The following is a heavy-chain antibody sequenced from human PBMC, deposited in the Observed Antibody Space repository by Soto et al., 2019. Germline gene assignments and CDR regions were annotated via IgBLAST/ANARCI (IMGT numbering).Heavy chain of an antibody. CDR3: AKDPNGDYIGAFDS. D-gene: IGHD4-17*01. V-gene: IGHV3-74*01. CDR2: INSDGSLI. CDR1: GFTFRSYW. Sequence: PGGSLSLSCAASGFTFRSYWMHWVRQAPGKGLVWVSHINSDGSLISYADSVKGRFTISRDNAKNTLYLQMNSLRAEDTAIYYCAKDPNGDYIGAFDSWGQGTLVTVSS. J-gene: IGHJ4*02.